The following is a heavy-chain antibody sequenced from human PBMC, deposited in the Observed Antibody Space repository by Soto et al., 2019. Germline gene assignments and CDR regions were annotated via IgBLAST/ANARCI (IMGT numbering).Heavy chain of an antibody. CDR3: AREEVPQWFTKGYYAMDV. D-gene: IGHD2-8*01. J-gene: IGHJ6*02. V-gene: IGHV4-34*01. CDR1: GGSFSAYY. Sequence: PSETLSLTCAVYGGSFSAYYWSWIRQPPGKGLEWIGQINYSGGIMYNTSLKSRVTISVDTSKTQFSLRLTSVTAADTAVYFCAREEVPQWFTKGYYAMDVWGQGTTVTVSS. CDR2: INYSGGI.